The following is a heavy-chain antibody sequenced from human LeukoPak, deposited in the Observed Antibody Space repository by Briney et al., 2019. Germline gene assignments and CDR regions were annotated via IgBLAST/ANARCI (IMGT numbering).Heavy chain of an antibody. V-gene: IGHV3-23*01. CDR1: GFTFSSYA. J-gene: IGHJ4*02. D-gene: IGHD4-17*01. CDR2: ISGSGGST. Sequence: GGSLRLSCAASGFTFSSYAMSWVRQAPGKGLEWVSAISGSGGSTYYADSVKGRFPISRDNSKNTLYLQMNSLRAEDTAVYYCAIDSQYGDYPWYFDYWGQGTLVTVSS. CDR3: AIDSQYGDYPWYFDY.